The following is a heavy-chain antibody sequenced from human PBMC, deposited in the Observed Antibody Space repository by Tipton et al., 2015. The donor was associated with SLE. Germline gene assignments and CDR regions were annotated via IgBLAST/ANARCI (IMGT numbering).Heavy chain of an antibody. CDR2: IHYSGGT. J-gene: IGHJ4*02. D-gene: IGHD3-22*01. CDR3: ARGGTSHDSSGNIDY. CDR1: GDSISTGGSY. Sequence: TLSLTCTVSGDSISTGGSYWNWIRQPPGKGLEWIGDIHYSGGTSYNPSHKSRVTMSVDTPKNHFSLELRSVTAADTAVYYCARGGTSHDSSGNIDYWGQGTLVTASS. V-gene: IGHV4-61*08.